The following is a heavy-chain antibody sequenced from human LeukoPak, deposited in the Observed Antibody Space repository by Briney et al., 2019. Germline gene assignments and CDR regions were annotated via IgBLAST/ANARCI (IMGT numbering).Heavy chain of an antibody. Sequence: PGGSLRLSCAASGFTFSSYSMNWVRQAPGKGLEWVSYISSSSSTIYYADSVKGRFTISRDNAKNSLYLQMNSLRAEDTAVYHCAREGSDIVVVPAAIAGDYYYYYMDVWGKGTTVTVSS. D-gene: IGHD2-2*02. CDR1: GFTFSSYS. J-gene: IGHJ6*03. V-gene: IGHV3-48*04. CDR3: AREGSDIVVVPAAIAGDYYYYYMDV. CDR2: ISSSSSTI.